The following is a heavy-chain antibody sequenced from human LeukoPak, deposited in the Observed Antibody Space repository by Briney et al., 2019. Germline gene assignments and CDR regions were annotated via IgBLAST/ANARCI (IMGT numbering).Heavy chain of an antibody. V-gene: IGHV3-7*01. CDR2: IKKRGSEK. CDR1: GFTFSSYC. CDR3: ARDGYCSGGSCYRGLGNY. D-gene: IGHD2-15*01. J-gene: IGHJ4*02. Sequence: PGGPLRLSCAASGFTFSSYCMSWVRQAPGKGLEWVAYIKKRGSEKYYVDSVKGRFTISRDNAKNSLYLQMNSLRAEDTAVYCCARDGYCSGGSCYRGLGNYWGQGTLVTVSS.